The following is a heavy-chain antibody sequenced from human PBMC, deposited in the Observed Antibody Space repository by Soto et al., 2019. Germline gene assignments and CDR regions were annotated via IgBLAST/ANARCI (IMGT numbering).Heavy chain of an antibody. CDR2: INHSGST. V-gene: IGHV4-34*01. D-gene: IGHD2-15*01. J-gene: IGHJ3*02. CDR1: GGSFSCYY. CDR3: ARVADIVVVVAATQDAFDI. Sequence: KPSETLSLTCAVYGGSFSCYYWSWIRQPPGKGLEWIGEINHSGSTNYNPSLKSRVTISVDTSKNQFSLKLSSVTAADTAVYYCARVADIVVVVAATQDAFDIWGQGTMVTVSS.